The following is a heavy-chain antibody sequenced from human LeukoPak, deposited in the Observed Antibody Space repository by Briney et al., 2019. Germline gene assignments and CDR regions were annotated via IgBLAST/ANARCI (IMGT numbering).Heavy chain of an antibody. Sequence: SETLSLTCTVSGGSISSYYWSWIRQPPGKGLEWIGYIYYSGSTNYNPSLKSRVTISVDTSKNQFSLKLSSVTAADTAVYYCARDYGDSYFDYWGQGTLVTVPS. CDR3: ARDYGDSYFDY. CDR2: IYYSGST. D-gene: IGHD4-17*01. CDR1: GGSISSYY. V-gene: IGHV4-59*01. J-gene: IGHJ4*02.